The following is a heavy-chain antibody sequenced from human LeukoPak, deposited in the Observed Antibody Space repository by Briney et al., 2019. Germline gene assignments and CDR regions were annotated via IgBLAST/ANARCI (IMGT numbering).Heavy chain of an antibody. V-gene: IGHV4-39*07. CDR1: GGSISTSNYY. Sequence: SETLSLTCTVSGGSISTSNYYWGWIRQPPGKGLEWIGNIFYSGSTYYSPSLRSRVTISVDTSKNQFFLKLSSVTAADTAVYYCARGASCSSTSCFWGYYYMDVWGKGTTVTVSS. D-gene: IGHD2-2*01. CDR2: IFYSGST. CDR3: ARGASCSSTSCFWGYYYMDV. J-gene: IGHJ6*03.